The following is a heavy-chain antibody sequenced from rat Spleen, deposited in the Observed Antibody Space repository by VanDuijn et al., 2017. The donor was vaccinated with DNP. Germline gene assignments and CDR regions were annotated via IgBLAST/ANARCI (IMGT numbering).Heavy chain of an antibody. CDR3: ARGSSSIYWYFDF. Sequence: EVQIVETGGGLVQPGRSLKVSCVASGFTFSGYWMYWLRQAPGKGLEWVASISTSGSRTYYPDSVKGRFTISRDDAKSSLYLQMNSLKSEDTATYYCARGSSSIYWYFDFWGPGTMVTVSS. CDR1: GFTFSGYW. CDR2: ISTSGSRT. D-gene: IGHD1-2*01. V-gene: IGHV5-58*01. J-gene: IGHJ1*01.